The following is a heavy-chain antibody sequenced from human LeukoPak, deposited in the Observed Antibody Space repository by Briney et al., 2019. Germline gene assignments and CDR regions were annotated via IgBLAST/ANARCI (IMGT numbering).Heavy chain of an antibody. Sequence: GGSLRLSXAVSGFTFSSYWMNWVRQAPGKGLEWLASIKQDGGERSYVDSVKGRFTISRDNAKNSLYLQMSSLRAEDTAVYYCARDGTAAGLYFDLWGQGTLVTVSS. CDR1: GFTFSSYW. D-gene: IGHD6-13*01. CDR3: ARDGTAAGLYFDL. V-gene: IGHV3-7*01. J-gene: IGHJ4*01. CDR2: IKQDGGER.